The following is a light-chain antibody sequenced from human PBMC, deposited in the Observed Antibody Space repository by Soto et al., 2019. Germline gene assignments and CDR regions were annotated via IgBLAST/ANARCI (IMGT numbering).Light chain of an antibody. V-gene: IGLV2-23*01. CDR2: EGS. CDR1: SSDVGSYNL. J-gene: IGLJ1*01. CDR3: CSYAGNSSFV. Sequence: QSALTQPASVSGSPGLSITISCTGTSSDVGSYNLVSWYQQHPGKAPKLMIYEGSKWPSGVSIRFSGSKSGNTASLTISGLQAEDEADYYCCSYAGNSSFVFGTGTKVTVL.